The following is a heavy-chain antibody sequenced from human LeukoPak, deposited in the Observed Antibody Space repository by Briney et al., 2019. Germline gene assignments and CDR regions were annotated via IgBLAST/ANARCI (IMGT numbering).Heavy chain of an antibody. D-gene: IGHD3-9*01. CDR2: ISSSSSYI. CDR3: VRDPRYFDWLLGAIVVDV. J-gene: IGHJ6*02. CDR1: GFIFSSYI. V-gene: IGHV3-21*01. Sequence: PGGSLRLSCAASGFIFSSYIMNWVRQAPGKGLEWVSSISSSSSYIYYADSVKGRFTISRDNAKNSLYLQMNSLRAEDTAVYYCVRDPRYFDWLLGAIVVDVWGQGTTVTVSS.